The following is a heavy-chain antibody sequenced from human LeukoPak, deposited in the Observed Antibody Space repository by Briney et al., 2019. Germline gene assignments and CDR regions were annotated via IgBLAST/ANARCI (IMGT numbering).Heavy chain of an antibody. V-gene: IGHV4-39*07. CDR2: LSYSGKT. CDR1: GFTFSSYE. J-gene: IGHJ6*03. D-gene: IGHD1-26*01. Sequence: GSLRLSCAASGFTFSSYEMNWVRQAPGKGLEWIGTLSYSGKTYYNPSLKTRVTISIDTSKNQFSLKLTSATAADTAVYYCARDHSSASYTYYYYYMDVWGKGTTVTVSS. CDR3: ARDHSSASYTYYYYYMDV.